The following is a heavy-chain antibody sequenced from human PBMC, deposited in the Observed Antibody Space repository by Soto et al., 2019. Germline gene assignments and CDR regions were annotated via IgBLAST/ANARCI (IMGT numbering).Heavy chain of an antibody. J-gene: IGHJ6*02. CDR3: ARSRNTYDFWSGYYGVDYYGMDV. CDR2: IDWDDDK. CDR1: GGSISSYY. V-gene: IGHV2-70*18. D-gene: IGHD3-3*01. Sequence: TLSLTCTVSGGSISSYYWSWIRQPPGKALEWLALIDWDDDKYYSTSLKTRLTISKDTSKNQVVLTMTNMDPVDTATYYCARSRNTYDFWSGYYGVDYYGMDVWGQGTTVTVSS.